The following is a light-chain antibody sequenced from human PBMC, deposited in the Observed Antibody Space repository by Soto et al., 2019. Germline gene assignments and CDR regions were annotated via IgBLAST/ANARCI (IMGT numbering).Light chain of an antibody. CDR2: DVS. CDR1: SSDIGAYNF. CDR3: GSYTSSSYV. J-gene: IGLJ1*01. Sequence: QSGLTQPASVSGSPGQSITISCTGTSSDIGAYNFVSWYQQHPAKAPKLMIFDVSNRPSGVSNRFSGSKSGNTASLTISGLQAEDEADYYCGSYTSSSYVFGTGTKVTVL. V-gene: IGLV2-14*03.